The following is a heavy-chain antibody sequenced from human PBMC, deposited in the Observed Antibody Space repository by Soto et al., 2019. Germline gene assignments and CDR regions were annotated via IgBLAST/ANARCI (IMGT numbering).Heavy chain of an antibody. D-gene: IGHD3-9*01. V-gene: IGHV4-39*01. Sequence: QLLESGPGLVKPSETLSLTCTVSGGSISSSSYYWGWIRQPPGKGLEWIGSIYYSGSTYYNPSLKSRVTISVDTSKNQFSLKLSSVTAADTAVYYCVRGGDILTGYYRVDYWGQGTLVTVSS. CDR2: IYYSGST. CDR1: GGSISSSSYY. CDR3: VRGGDILTGYYRVDY. J-gene: IGHJ4*02.